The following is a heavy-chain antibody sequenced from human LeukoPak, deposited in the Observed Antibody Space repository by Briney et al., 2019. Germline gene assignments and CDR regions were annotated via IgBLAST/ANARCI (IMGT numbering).Heavy chain of an antibody. CDR2: LSGSGSSA. CDR3: AKGLTNLGDD. CDR1: GFTFSTYA. Sequence: GGSLRLSCAASGFTFSTYAMSWVRQAPGKGLEWISGLSGSGSSAYYADSVKGRFTISRDNSKNTLYLQMNSLRPEDTAVYYCAKGLTNLGDDWGQGTLVTVSS. D-gene: IGHD3-9*01. V-gene: IGHV3-23*01. J-gene: IGHJ4*02.